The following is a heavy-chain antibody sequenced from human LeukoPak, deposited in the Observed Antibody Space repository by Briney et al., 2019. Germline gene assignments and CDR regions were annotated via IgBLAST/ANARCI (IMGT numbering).Heavy chain of an antibody. CDR2: INHSGST. CDR3: ARGRNYYGSGSYYPEYYFDY. J-gene: IGHJ4*02. CDR1: GGSFSGYF. Sequence: KPSETLSLTCAVYGGSFSGYFWSWVRQSPGKGLEWIGEINHSGSTNYNPSLKSRVTISVDTSKNQFSLKLSSVTAADTAVYYCARGRNYYGSGSYYPEYYFDYWGQGTLVTVSS. V-gene: IGHV4-34*01. D-gene: IGHD3-10*01.